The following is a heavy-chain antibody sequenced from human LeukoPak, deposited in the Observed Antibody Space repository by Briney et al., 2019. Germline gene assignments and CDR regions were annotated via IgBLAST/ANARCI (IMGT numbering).Heavy chain of an antibody. CDR3: AKDLASGWTYYYYGMDV. V-gene: IGHV3-23*01. J-gene: IGHJ6*02. D-gene: IGHD6-19*01. Sequence: GGSLRLSCAASGFAFSSYAMTWVRQAPGKGLEWVSVITSGITTFYADSVRGRFTISRDNSKNTLYLQMNSLRAEDTAVYYCAKDLASGWTYYYYGMDVWGRGTTVTVSS. CDR2: ITSGITT. CDR1: GFAFSSYA.